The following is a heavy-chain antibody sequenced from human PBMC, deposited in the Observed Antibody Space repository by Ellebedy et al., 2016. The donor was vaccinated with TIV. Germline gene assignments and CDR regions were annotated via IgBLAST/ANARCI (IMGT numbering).Heavy chain of an antibody. CDR3: TTENGLRDF. J-gene: IGHJ4*02. V-gene: IGHV3-15*04. CDR2: IESEADGGTT. CDR1: GITFSSYW. D-gene: IGHD4-17*01. Sequence: GESLKISYAASGITFSSYWMHWVRQVPGKGLVWVGRIESEADGGTTVYTAPVRGRFTISRDDSRNTLYLQMNSLETEDTAVYYCTTENGLRDFWGQGTLVTVSS.